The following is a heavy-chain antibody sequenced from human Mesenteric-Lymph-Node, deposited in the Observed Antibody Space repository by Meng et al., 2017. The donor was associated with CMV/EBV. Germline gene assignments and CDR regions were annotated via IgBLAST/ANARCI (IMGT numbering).Heavy chain of an antibody. V-gene: IGHV4-38-2*02. J-gene: IGHJ4*02. CDR3: ARRVVRGYYFDY. D-gene: IGHD6-6*01. CDR2: IYHSGST. CDR1: GYSISSGYY. Sequence: GSLRLSCTVSGYSISSGYYWGWIRQPPGKGLEWIGSIYHSGSTYYNPSLKSRVTISVDTSKNQFSLKLSSVTAADTAVYYCARRVVRGYYFDYWGQGTLVTVSS.